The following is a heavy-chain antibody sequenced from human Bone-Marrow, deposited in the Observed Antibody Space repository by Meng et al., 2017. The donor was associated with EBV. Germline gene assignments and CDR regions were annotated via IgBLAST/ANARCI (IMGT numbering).Heavy chain of an antibody. CDR3: ASGSTAAGTDY. Sequence: QVHLQEPRPKRVKPSQTLSLTCAVSCGSISSGGYDWRWIRQPPGKGLEWIGYIYCSASTYYNPSLKSRVTISVDTSKNQFSLKLSSVTAADTAVYYCASGSTAAGTDYWGQGTLVTVSS. CDR1: CGSISSGGYD. D-gene: IGHD6-13*01. CDR2: IYCSAST. J-gene: IGHJ4*02. V-gene: IGHV4-30-4*01.